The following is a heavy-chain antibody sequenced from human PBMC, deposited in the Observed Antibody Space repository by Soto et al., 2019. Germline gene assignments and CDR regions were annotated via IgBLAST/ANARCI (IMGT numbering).Heavy chain of an antibody. CDR3: XXXXXDXLTGHYYFDY. V-gene: IGHV2-5*02. Sequence: QITLKESGPTLVKPTQTLTLTCTFSGFSLNTRGVGVGWIRQPPGKALEWLALISWDGEKRYSPSLKSRLTITKDTSENQVVLTMTNMDPVDTXXXXXXXXXXDXLTGHYYFDYWGQGTLVTVSS. J-gene: IGHJ4*02. CDR2: ISWDGEK. D-gene: IGHD3-9*01. CDR1: GFSLNTRGVG.